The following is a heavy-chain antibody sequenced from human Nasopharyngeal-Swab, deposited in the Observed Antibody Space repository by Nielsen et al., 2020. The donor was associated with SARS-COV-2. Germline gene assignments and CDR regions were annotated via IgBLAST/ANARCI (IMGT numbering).Heavy chain of an antibody. CDR3: ARGEGAAAGTTLDFDY. CDR1: GGSISSGGYY. CDR2: IYYSGST. Sequence: SETLSLTCTVSGGSISSGGYYWSWIRQHPGKGLEWIGYIYYSGSTYYNPSLKSRVTISVDTSKNQFSLKLSSVTAADTAVYYCARGEGAAAGTTLDFDYWGQGTLVTVSS. V-gene: IGHV4-31*03. J-gene: IGHJ4*02. D-gene: IGHD6-13*01.